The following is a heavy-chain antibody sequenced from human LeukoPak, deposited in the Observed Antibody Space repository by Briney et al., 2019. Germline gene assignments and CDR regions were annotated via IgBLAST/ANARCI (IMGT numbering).Heavy chain of an antibody. CDR3: ATLLQGDGMDV. CDR1: GFTFSSYG. V-gene: IGHV3-33*01. D-gene: IGHD4-11*01. CDR2: IWYDGSNT. Sequence: GRSLRLSCAASGFTFSSYGMHWVRQAPGKGLEWVAVIWYDGSNTYYADSVKGRFTISRDNSKNTLYLQMNSLRAKDTAIYYCATLLQGDGMDVWGKGTTVTVSS. J-gene: IGHJ6*04.